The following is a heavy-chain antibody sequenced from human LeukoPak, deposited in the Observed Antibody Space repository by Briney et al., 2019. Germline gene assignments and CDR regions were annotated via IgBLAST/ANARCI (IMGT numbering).Heavy chain of an antibody. D-gene: IGHD2-21*01. J-gene: IGHJ4*02. CDR2: INHSGST. V-gene: IGHV4-34*01. CDR1: GGSFSRYY. CDR3: ARDRIRGPFDY. Sequence: ASETLSLTCAVNGGSFSRYYWSWIRQPPGKGLEWIGEINHSGSTNYNPSLKSRVTISVDTSKNQFSLKLSSVTAADTAVYYCARDRIRGPFDYWGQGTLVTVSS.